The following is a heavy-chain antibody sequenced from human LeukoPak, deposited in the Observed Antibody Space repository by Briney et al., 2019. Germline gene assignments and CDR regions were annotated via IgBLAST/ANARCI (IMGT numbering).Heavy chain of an antibody. CDR3: ARSRGWLQSHPLGY. Sequence: SETLSLTCAVHGGSFSGYYWSWIRQPPGKGLECIGEIHHSGSTNYNPSLKSRVTLSVDTSKNQFSLKLSSVTAADTAVYYCARSRGWLQSHPLGYWGQGTLVTVSS. CDR2: IHHSGST. J-gene: IGHJ4*02. CDR1: GGSFSGYY. V-gene: IGHV4-34*01. D-gene: IGHD5-24*01.